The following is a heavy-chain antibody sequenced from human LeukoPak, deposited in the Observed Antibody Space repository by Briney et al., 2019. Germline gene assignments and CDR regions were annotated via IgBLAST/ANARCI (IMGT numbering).Heavy chain of an antibody. Sequence: PGGSLRLSCAASGFTFSSYAMSWVRQAPGKGLEWVSVIYGGGSTYYADSVKGRFTISRDNSKNTLYLQMNSLRAEDTAVYYCASNDYGDLNWGQGTLVTVSS. J-gene: IGHJ4*02. CDR2: IYGGGST. V-gene: IGHV3-66*01. CDR3: ASNDYGDLN. CDR1: GFTFSSYA. D-gene: IGHD4-17*01.